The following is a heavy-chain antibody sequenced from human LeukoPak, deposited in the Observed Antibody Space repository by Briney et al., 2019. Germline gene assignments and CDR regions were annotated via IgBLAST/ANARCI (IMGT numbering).Heavy chain of an antibody. V-gene: IGHV4-59*08. Sequence: SETLSLTCTVSGGSISSYYWSWIRQPPGKGLEWIGDISYSGSTNYNPSLKSRVTISIDTSKNQFSLQLRSVTAADTAIYYCARQGYDILTGYIDAFDIWGQGTMVTVSS. CDR1: GGSISSYY. CDR2: ISYSGST. J-gene: IGHJ3*02. CDR3: ARQGYDILTGYIDAFDI. D-gene: IGHD3-9*01.